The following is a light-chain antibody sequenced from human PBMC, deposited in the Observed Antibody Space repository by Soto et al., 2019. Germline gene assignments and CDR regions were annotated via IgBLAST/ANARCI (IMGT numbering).Light chain of an antibody. J-gene: IGKJ1*01. Sequence: IVITQSPATLSVSPGERATLSCRASQNIYSNIAWYQQRPGQAPRLLIYRASTRATGVPARFSGSGSGTEFTLTIXSLQSEDFTVYSCLRYHNLWAFGQGTKV. V-gene: IGKV3-15*01. CDR3: LRYHNLWA. CDR1: QNIYSN. CDR2: RAS.